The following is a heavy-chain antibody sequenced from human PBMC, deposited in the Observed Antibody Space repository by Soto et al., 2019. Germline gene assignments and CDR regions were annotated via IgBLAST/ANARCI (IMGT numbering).Heavy chain of an antibody. CDR2: IIPVFGSP. J-gene: IGHJ5*01. Sequence: VQLVQSGAEVRKPGSSVRVSCETSGDTFNSHTFNWLRQAPGQGLEWMGGIIPVFGSPTYAQKFQARLTITADTSTPTAYMELSSPTSDDTAFSCCARAITGTIDWFDSWGQGTLVTVSS. CDR1: GDTFNSHT. V-gene: IGHV1-69*06. CDR3: ARAITGTIDWFDS. D-gene: IGHD1-20*01.